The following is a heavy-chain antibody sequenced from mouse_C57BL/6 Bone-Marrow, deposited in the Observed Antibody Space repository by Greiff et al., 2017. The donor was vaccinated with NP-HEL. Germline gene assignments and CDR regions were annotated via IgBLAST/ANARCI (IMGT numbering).Heavy chain of an antibody. CDR1: GFNIKDDY. V-gene: IGHV14-4*01. Sequence: DVQLQESGAELVRPGASVKLSCTASGFNIKDDYMHWVKQRPEQGLEWIGWIDPENGDTEYASKFQGKATITADTSSNTAYLQLSSLTSEDTAVYYCTTRGFQYYFDYWGQGTTLTVSS. J-gene: IGHJ2*01. CDR3: TTRGFQYYFDY. CDR2: IDPENGDT.